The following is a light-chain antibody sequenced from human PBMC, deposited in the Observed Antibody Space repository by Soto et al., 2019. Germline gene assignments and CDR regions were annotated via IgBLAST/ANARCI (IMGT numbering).Light chain of an antibody. CDR2: GAS. CDR3: QQYGSSPTT. Sequence: EIVLTQSPGTLSLSPGERATLSCRASQSVTSSYLAWWQQKPGQAPSLLIYGASSRATGIPDRFSGSGSGTDFTLTISRLEPEDFAVYFCQQYGSSPTTFGQGTQVDI. CDR1: QSVTSSY. V-gene: IGKV3-20*01. J-gene: IGKJ1*01.